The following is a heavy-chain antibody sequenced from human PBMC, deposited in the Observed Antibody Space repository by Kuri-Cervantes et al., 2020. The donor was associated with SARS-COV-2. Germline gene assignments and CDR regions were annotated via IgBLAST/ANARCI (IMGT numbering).Heavy chain of an antibody. D-gene: IGHD3-22*01. CDR3: ATAYRGYHYWYFDL. Sequence: AAVKVSCKVSGYTLTELSRHWVRQAPGKGLEWMGGFDPEAGDTTYAQKFPGRVTMTEDTSTDTAYIELSSLRSEDTAVYYCATAYRGYHYWYFDLWGRGTLVTVSS. CDR2: FDPEAGDT. J-gene: IGHJ2*01. CDR1: GYTLTELS. V-gene: IGHV1-24*01.